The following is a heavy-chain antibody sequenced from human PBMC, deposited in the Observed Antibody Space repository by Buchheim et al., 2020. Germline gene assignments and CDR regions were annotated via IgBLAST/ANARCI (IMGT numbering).Heavy chain of an antibody. CDR3: ARDSGYCSGGSCYGWFDP. D-gene: IGHD2-15*01. CDR1: GGSIISGANY. V-gene: IGHV4-31*11. Sequence: QVQLQESGPGLVKPSQTLSLTCAVSGGSIISGANYWSWIRQHPGKGLEWIGYIYYSGSTFFNPSLKSRVIMSIDISKNKFSLKLSSVTAAGTAVYYCARDSGYCSGGSCYGWFDPWGQGTL. J-gene: IGHJ5*02. CDR2: IYYSGST.